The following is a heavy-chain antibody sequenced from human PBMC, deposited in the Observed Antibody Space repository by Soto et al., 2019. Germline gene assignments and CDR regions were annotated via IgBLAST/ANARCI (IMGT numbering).Heavy chain of an antibody. CDR2: ISGSGGST. V-gene: IGHV3-23*01. CDR1: GFTFISYA. J-gene: IGHJ4*02. D-gene: IGHD3-22*01. CDR3: AKSTMIVVVYFDY. Sequence: PGGSLRLSCAASGFTFISYAMSWVLQAPGKGLEWVSAISGSGGSTYYADSVKGRFTISRDNSKNTLYLQMNSLRAEDTAVYYCAKSTMIVVVYFDYWGQGTLVTVSS.